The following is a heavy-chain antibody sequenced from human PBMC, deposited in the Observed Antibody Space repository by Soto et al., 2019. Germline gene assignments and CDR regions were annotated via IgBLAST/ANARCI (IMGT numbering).Heavy chain of an antibody. V-gene: IGHV3-73*01. CDR3: TRREYSSSDPKVCFDP. J-gene: IGHJ5*02. CDR1: GFSFSGYA. CDR2: IRSKANSYAT. Sequence: VGSLRLSCAASGFSFSGYAMHWVRQASGKGLEWVGRIRSKANSYATAYAASVKGRFTISRDDSKNTAYRQMTSLKTEDTAVYYCTRREYSSSDPKVCFDPWGQRTLLTVSS. D-gene: IGHD6-6*01.